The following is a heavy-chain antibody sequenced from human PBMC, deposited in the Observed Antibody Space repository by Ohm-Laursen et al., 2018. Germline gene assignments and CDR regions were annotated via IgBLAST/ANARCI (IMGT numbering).Heavy chain of an antibody. V-gene: IGHV1-2*02. J-gene: IGHJ4*02. CDR1: GYTFTGYY. Sequence: ASVKVFCKASGYTFTGYYMHWVRQAPGQGLEWMGWINPNSGGTNYAQKFQGRVTMTRDTSISTAYMELSRLRSDDTAVYYCATNSGSYSTLLLPKYYFDYWGQGTLVTVAS. CDR2: INPNSGGT. D-gene: IGHD1-26*01. CDR3: ATNSGSYSTLLLPKYYFDY.